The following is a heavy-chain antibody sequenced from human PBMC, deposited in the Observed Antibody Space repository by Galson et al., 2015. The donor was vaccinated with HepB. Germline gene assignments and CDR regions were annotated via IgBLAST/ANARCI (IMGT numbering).Heavy chain of an antibody. CDR3: ATSTATVGYDAFDI. D-gene: IGHD4-23*01. Sequence: SVKVSCKVSGYTLTELSMHWVRQAPGKGLEWVGGFDPEGGETIYAQKFQGRVTMTEDTSTNTAYMELSSLRSEDTAEYYCATSTATVGYDAFDIWGQGTMVTVSS. J-gene: IGHJ3*02. CDR2: FDPEGGET. CDR1: GYTLTELS. V-gene: IGHV1-24*01.